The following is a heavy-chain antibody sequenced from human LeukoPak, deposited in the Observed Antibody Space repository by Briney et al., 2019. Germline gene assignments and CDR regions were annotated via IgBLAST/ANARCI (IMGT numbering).Heavy chain of an antibody. CDR1: GFTFSSYG. CDR3: AKDPRIQNYYYYYMDV. J-gene: IGHJ6*03. D-gene: IGHD5-18*01. Sequence: PGGSLRLSCAASGFTFSSYGMHWVRQAPGKGLEWVAFIRYDGSNKYYADSVKGRFSISRDNSKSTLYLQMNSLRAEDTAVYYCAKDPRIQNYYYYYMDVWGKGTTVTVSS. V-gene: IGHV3-30*02. CDR2: IRYDGSNK.